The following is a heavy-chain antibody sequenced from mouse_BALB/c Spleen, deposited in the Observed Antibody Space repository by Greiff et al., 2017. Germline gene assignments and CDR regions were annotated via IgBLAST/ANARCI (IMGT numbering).Heavy chain of an antibody. CDR1: GYTFSSYW. V-gene: IGHV1-9*01. CDR3: ARGFVYRYAMDY. J-gene: IGHJ4*01. Sequence: QVQLQQSGAELMKPGASVKISCKATGYTFSSYWIEWVKQRPGHGLEWIGEILPGSGSTNYNEKFKGKATFTADTSSNTAYMQLSSLTSEDSAVYYCARGFVYRYAMDYWGQGTSVTVSS. CDR2: ILPGSGST. D-gene: IGHD2-14*01.